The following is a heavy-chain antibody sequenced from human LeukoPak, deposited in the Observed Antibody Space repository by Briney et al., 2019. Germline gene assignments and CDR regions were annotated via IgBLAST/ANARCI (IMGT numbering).Heavy chain of an antibody. CDR1: GFTFSSYA. V-gene: IGHV3-23*01. D-gene: IGHD1-26*01. J-gene: IGHJ4*02. CDR3: AKETGRGSYYFWFDY. CDR2: ISGSGGST. Sequence: TGGSLRLSCAASGFTFSSYAMSWVRQAPGKGLEWVSAISGSGGSTYYADSVKGRFTISRDNSKNTLYLQMNSLRAEDTAVYYCAKETGRGSYYFWFDYWGQGTLVTVSS.